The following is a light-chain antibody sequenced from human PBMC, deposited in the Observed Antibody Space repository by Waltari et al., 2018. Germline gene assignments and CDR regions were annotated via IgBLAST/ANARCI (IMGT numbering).Light chain of an antibody. Sequence: DIQMTQSPSSLSASVGDRVTITCRASQSIRGYLNWYQHKPGKAPNLLIYTASTLQSGVPSRFSGSGSGTDFTLTISSLQPEDFATYYCQQSYSTPRTFGQGTKVEIK. CDR2: TAS. CDR3: QQSYSTPRT. CDR1: QSIRGY. V-gene: IGKV1-39*01. J-gene: IGKJ1*01.